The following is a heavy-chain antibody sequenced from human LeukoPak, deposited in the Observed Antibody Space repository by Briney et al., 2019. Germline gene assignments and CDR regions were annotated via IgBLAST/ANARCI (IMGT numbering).Heavy chain of an antibody. CDR2: IYHTGRT. J-gene: IGHJ5*02. V-gene: IGHV4-59*08. Sequence: PSETLSLTCTVSGDSITSDYWNWVRQPPGKGLEWMGFIYHTGRTSYNAYIKSRVTISVDTSKNLFSLALSSVTAADTAVYYCARQSGGSGYHFDPWGQGTLVTVSS. D-gene: IGHD3-22*01. CDR3: ARQSGGSGYHFDP. CDR1: GDSITSDY.